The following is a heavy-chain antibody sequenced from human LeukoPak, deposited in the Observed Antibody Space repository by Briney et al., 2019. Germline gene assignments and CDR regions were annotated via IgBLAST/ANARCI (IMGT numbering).Heavy chain of an antibody. CDR1: GGSISSYY. Sequence: SETLSLTCTVSGGSISSYYWSWIRQPPGKGLEWIGYIYYSGSTNYNPSLKSRVTISVDTSKNQFSLKLSSVTAADTAVHYCARDSSVAGPYDYWGQGTLVTVSS. CDR3: ARDSSVAGPYDY. J-gene: IGHJ4*02. V-gene: IGHV4-59*01. CDR2: IYYSGST. D-gene: IGHD6-19*01.